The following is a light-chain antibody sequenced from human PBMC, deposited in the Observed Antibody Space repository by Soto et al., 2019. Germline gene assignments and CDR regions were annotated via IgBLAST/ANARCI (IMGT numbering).Light chain of an antibody. Sequence: ENMLWQSPGTLSLSPGERATLSCRASQSVSSSYLAWYQQKPGQAPRLLIYGASSRATGIPDRFSGSGSGTDFTLTISRLEPEDCAVYYCQQYFSSRTFGQVTIVDI. V-gene: IGKV3-20*01. CDR3: QQYFSSRT. J-gene: IGKJ1*01. CDR1: QSVSSSY. CDR2: GAS.